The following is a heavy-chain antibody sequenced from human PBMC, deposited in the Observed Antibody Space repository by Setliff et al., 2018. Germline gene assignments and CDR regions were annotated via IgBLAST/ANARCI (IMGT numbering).Heavy chain of an antibody. V-gene: IGHV1-69*06. Sequence: ASVKVSCKASGYTFTIYAIHWVRQAPGQRPEWMGWIIPIFGTANYAQKFQGRVTITADKSTSTAYMELSRLTSEDTAVYYCALEYSNSSPTVYYYMDVWGKGTTVTVSS. CDR3: ALEYSNSSPTVYYYMDV. CDR1: GYTFTIYA. CDR2: IIPIFGTA. D-gene: IGHD6-6*01. J-gene: IGHJ6*03.